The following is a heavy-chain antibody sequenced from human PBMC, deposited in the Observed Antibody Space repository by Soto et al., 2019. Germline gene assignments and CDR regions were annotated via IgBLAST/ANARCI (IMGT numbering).Heavy chain of an antibody. V-gene: IGHV4-4*02. CDR1: GGSISDTNW. CDR3: ATLPPRMVVTLLPLPS. CDR2: IYHSGSP. J-gene: IGHJ5*02. Sequence: QVQLRESGPRLVKTSGTLSLTCAVSGGSISDTNWWTWVRQTPGKGLEWIGEIYHSGSPTYSPSLMGRATVSVXXXNXXCSLRLRYVTAADTAVYSCATLPPRMVVTLLPLPSWGQGIHVTVSS. D-gene: IGHD2-21*02.